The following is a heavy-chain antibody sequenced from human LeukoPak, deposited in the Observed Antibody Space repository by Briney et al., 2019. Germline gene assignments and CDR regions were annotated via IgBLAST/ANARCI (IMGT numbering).Heavy chain of an antibody. CDR1: GGSTSSGDYY. CDR2: IYYSGST. V-gene: IGHV4-30-4*08. D-gene: IGHD6-13*01. CDR3: ARVYSSSWIIDY. Sequence: SETLSLTCTVSGGSTSSGDYYWSWIRQPPGKGLEWIGYIYYSGSTYYNPSLKSRVTISVDTSKNQFSLKLSSVTAADTAVYYCARVYSSSWIIDYWGQGTLVTVSS. J-gene: IGHJ4*02.